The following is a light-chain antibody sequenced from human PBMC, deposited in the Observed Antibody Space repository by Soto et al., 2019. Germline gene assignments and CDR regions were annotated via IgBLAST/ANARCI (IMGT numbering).Light chain of an antibody. V-gene: IGKV1-27*01. CDR1: QSIANY. CDR3: QKYNTAPFT. J-gene: IGKJ3*01. Sequence: DIQMTQSPSSLSASVGDRVTITCRASQSIANYLAWYQQKPGKVPKLLIYAASILKSGVPSRFSGSQYGTDCTLTISSLQPEDVASYYCQKYNTAPFTFGPGTKVDVK. CDR2: AAS.